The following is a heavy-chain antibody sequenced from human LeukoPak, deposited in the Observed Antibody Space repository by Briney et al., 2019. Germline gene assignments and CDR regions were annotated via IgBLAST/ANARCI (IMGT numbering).Heavy chain of an antibody. CDR3: AKDPWGGYYYDSSGSNY. D-gene: IGHD3-22*01. CDR1: GFTFSDHA. J-gene: IGHJ4*02. CDR2: ISGSGGST. Sequence: GGSLRLSCGASGFTFSDHAMSWVRQAPGKGLEWVSAISGSGGSTYYADSVKGRFTISRDNSKNTLYLQMNSLRAEGTAVYYCAKDPWGGYYYDSSGSNYWGQGTLVTVSP. V-gene: IGHV3-23*01.